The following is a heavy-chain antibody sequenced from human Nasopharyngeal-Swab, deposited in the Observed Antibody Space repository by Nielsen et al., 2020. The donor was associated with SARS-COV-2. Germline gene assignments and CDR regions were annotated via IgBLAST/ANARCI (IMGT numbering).Heavy chain of an antibody. D-gene: IGHD6-19*01. Sequence: VRQAPGKGLEWVGVISYDGGSNKYYADSVKGRFTISRDNSKNTLYLQMNSLKAEDTAVYYCAKAFAPTAVAGTATLGYWGQGTLVTVSS. CDR2: ISYDGGSNK. V-gene: IGHV3-30*18. CDR3: AKAFAPTAVAGTATLGY. J-gene: IGHJ4*02.